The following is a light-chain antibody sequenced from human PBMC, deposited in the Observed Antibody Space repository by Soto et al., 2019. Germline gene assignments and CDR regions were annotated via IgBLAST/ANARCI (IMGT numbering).Light chain of an antibody. Sequence: QPLLNQPAPVNGSPRQSSTISFTGSSNDLGAFNYLSWYRHPPGKAPELMIYDVSHPPSGGSERFSCSQSGNTASPTILLFRAEEDPAYYCSSWTNSATYVFEPGTKVPVL. V-gene: IGLV2-14*03. CDR3: SSWTNSATYV. J-gene: IGLJ1*01. CDR2: DVS. CDR1: SNDLGAFNY.